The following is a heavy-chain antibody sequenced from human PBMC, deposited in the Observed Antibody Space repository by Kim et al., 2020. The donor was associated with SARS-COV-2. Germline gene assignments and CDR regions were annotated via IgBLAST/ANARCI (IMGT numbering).Heavy chain of an antibody. D-gene: IGHD4-17*01. CDR3: ASAHGDPFAEYFQH. V-gene: IGHV1-3*01. Sequence: SQKFQGRVTITRDTSASTAYMELSSLRSEDTAVYYCASAHGDPFAEYFQHWGQGTLVTVSS. J-gene: IGHJ1*01.